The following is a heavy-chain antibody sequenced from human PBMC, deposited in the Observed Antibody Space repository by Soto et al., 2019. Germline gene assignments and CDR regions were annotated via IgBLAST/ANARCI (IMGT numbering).Heavy chain of an antibody. D-gene: IGHD1-26*01. J-gene: IGHJ4*02. Sequence: GGSLRLSCAASGFTFSTYGMHWVRQAPGKGLEWVALISYDGSNKDYADSVKGRFTISRDNSKNTLYLLMSSLRSEDTAMYYCAKDLSGIYSHPTSLDYWGQGTLVTVSS. CDR2: ISYDGSNK. CDR1: GFTFSTYG. V-gene: IGHV3-30*18. CDR3: AKDLSGIYSHPTSLDY.